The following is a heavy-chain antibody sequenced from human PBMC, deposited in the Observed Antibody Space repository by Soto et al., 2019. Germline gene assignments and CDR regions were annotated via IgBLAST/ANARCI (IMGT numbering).Heavy chain of an antibody. CDR1: GFIFSNYA. J-gene: IGHJ4*02. Sequence: GSLRLSCAASGFIFSNYAMHWVRQAPSKGLELVALILFDGRNEYYADSVKGRFIISRDNSKNTLYLQMNSLRPEDTAVYYCAKDMPPNNDILTGYYSGFDYWGQGTLVTVSS. D-gene: IGHD3-9*01. CDR3: AKDMPPNNDILTGYYSGFDY. CDR2: ILFDGRNE. V-gene: IGHV3-30*18.